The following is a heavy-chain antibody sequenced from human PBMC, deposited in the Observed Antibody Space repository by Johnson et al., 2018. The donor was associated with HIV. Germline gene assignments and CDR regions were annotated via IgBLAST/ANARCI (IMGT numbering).Heavy chain of an antibody. D-gene: IGHD3-22*01. CDR1: GFIFSGFG. J-gene: IGHJ3*02. Sequence: VQLVESGGGVVQPGRSLRLSCAASGFIFSGFGLHWVRQAPGKGLEWVSDISSSGSIIYQAESVKGRFTISRDNAKNSLYLQMNSLRAEDTAVYYCATRADYYDSSGYYPLDAFDIWGQGTMVTVSS. CDR3: ATRADYYDSSGYYPLDAFDI. V-gene: IGHV3-48*04. CDR2: ISSSGSII.